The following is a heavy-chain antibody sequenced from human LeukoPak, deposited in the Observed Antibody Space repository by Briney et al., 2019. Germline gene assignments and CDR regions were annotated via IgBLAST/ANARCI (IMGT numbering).Heavy chain of an antibody. CDR3: AKRHYGASLGAFDI. J-gene: IGHJ3*02. CDR2: ISGDGGTT. Sequence: GWSLRLSCAASGFTFDNYAMYWVRQAPGKGLEWVSLISGDGGTTYYADSVRGRFTISRDKSKNSLYLQMNSLRTEDTALYYCAKRHYGASLGAFDIWGQGTMVTVSS. CDR1: GFTFDNYA. D-gene: IGHD4-17*01. V-gene: IGHV3-43*02.